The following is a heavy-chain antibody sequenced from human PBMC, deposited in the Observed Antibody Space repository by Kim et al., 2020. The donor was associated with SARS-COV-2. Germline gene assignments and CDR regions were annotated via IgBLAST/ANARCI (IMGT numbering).Heavy chain of an antibody. Sequence: GGSLRLSCAASGFTFSTCNMGWVRQTPGKGLEWISSIDSDGTMYYIDSVKGRFTVSRDNSKSTLYLQMNSLRAEDTAIYYCAKGGFRIRETDFWGPGTLVTVSS. J-gene: IGHJ4*02. CDR1: GFTFSTCN. D-gene: IGHD3-10*01. CDR2: IDSDGTM. CDR3: AKGGFRIRETDF. V-gene: IGHV3-23*01.